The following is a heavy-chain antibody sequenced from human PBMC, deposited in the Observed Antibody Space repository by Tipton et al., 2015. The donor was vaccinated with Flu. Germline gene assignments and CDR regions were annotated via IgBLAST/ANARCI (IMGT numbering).Heavy chain of an antibody. J-gene: IGHJ5*02. Sequence: TLSLTCTVSGDSMNPHYWSWIRQPPGKGLEWIGYIYYSGSTNYNPALKSRGTISIDTSKNQFSLRLTSVTAADTAVYYCARRDYSNYVSEPKNWFDPWGQGTLVTVSS. V-gene: IGHV4-59*08. CDR1: GDSMNPHY. CDR2: IYYSGST. D-gene: IGHD4-11*01. CDR3: ARRDYSNYVSEPKNWFDP.